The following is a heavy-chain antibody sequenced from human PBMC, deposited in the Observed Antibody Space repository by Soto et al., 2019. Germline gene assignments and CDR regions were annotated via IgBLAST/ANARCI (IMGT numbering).Heavy chain of an antibody. Sequence: SETLSLTCTVSGGSISSGGYYWSWIRQHPGKGLEWIGYMYYSGSTYYNPSLKSRLTISVDTVKNQFSLKLSPVTAADTAVYYCARSHITMVRGVIYYWGQGTLVTVSS. V-gene: IGHV4-31*03. CDR1: GGSISSGGYY. J-gene: IGHJ4*02. CDR3: ARSHITMVRGVIYY. CDR2: MYYSGST. D-gene: IGHD3-10*01.